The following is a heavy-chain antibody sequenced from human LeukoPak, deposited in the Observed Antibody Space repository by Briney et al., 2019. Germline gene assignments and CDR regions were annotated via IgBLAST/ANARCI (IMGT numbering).Heavy chain of an antibody. CDR2: IYHSVST. CDR3: ARKDYGDSFDY. J-gene: IGHJ4*02. Sequence: SDTLSLTCAVPGGSISSSNWWSWVRQPPGKGLEWIGEIYHSVSTNYNPSLKSRVTISVDKSKNQFSLKLSSVTAADTAVYCCARKDYGDSFDYWGQGTLVTVSS. D-gene: IGHD4-17*01. CDR1: GGSISSSNW. V-gene: IGHV4-4*01.